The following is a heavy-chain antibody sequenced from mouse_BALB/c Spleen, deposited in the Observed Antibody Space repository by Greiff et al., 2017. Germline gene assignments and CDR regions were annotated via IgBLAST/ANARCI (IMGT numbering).Heavy chain of an antibody. V-gene: IGHV1-4*01. CDR2: INPSSGYT. CDR1: GYTFTSYT. Sequence: VQLQQSGAELARPGASVKMSCKASGYTFTSYTMHWVKQRPGQGLEWIGYINPSSGYTNYNQKFKDKATLTADKSSSTAYMHLSSLTSEDSAVYYCARWVYGSSYYFDYWGQGTTLTVSS. CDR3: ARWVYGSSYYFDY. D-gene: IGHD1-1*01. J-gene: IGHJ2*01.